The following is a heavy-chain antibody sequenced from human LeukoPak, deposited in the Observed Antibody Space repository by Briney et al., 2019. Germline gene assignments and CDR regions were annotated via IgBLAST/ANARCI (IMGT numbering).Heavy chain of an antibody. D-gene: IGHD2-2*01. J-gene: IGHJ2*01. CDR1: GGSISSYY. Sequence: KPSETLSLTCTVSGGSISSYYWSWTRQPPGKGLEWIGYIYYTGSTNYNPSLKSRVTISVDTSKNQFSLKLSSVTAADTAVYYCASALGKDSTSCPSCYWYFDLWGRGTLVTVSS. CDR3: ASALGKDSTSCPSCYWYFDL. CDR2: IYYTGST. V-gene: IGHV4-59*01.